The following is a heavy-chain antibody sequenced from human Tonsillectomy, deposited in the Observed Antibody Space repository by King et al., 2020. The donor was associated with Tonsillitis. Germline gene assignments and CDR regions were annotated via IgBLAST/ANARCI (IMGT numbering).Heavy chain of an antibody. CDR1: GFSFNNYA. D-gene: IGHD5-24*01. CDR2: IGSNGGTT. CDR3: VKGGTGKAGYNYRFDY. V-gene: IGHV3-64D*06. Sequence: VQLVESGGGLVQPGGSLRLSCSASGFSFNNYAMHWVRQAPGKGLDYVSAIGSNGGTTYYADSVKGRFTISRDNSKNTLSLQMSSLRADDTAVFYCVKGGTGKAGYNYRFDYWGQGTLVTVSS. J-gene: IGHJ4*02.